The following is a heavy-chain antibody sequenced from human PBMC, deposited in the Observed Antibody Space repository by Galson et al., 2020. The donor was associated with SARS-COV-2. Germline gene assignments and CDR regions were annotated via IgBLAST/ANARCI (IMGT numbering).Heavy chain of an antibody. V-gene: IGHV4-4*02. CDR2: IYHTGDI. Sequence: SETLSLTCPVSGGSIESVHWRTWIRQPPGNGLQWIGAIYHTGDIHYDPSLESRVTISVDLSKNQFSLKLNSVTAADAGTYYCAKLGGLASGIFPVWGQGTTVTISS. D-gene: IGHD3-10*01. J-gene: IGHJ3*01. CDR1: GGSIESVHW. CDR3: AKLGGLASGIFPV.